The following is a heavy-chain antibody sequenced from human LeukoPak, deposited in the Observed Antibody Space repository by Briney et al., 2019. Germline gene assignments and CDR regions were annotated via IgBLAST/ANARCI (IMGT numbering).Heavy chain of an antibody. J-gene: IGHJ5*02. Sequence: SETLSLTCTVSGGSISSYYWSWIRQPPGKGLEWIGYIYYSGSTNYNPSLKSRVTISVDTSKNQFSLKLSSVTAADTAVYYCARVSEGYCSGGSCYSRWFDPWGQGTLVTVSS. CDR3: ARVSEGYCSGGSCYSRWFDP. D-gene: IGHD2-15*01. CDR2: IYYSGST. CDR1: GGSISSYY. V-gene: IGHV4-59*01.